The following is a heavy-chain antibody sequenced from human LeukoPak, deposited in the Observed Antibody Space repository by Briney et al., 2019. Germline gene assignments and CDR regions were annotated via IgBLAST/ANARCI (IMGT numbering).Heavy chain of an antibody. Sequence: ASVKVSCKASGGIFSSYAISWVRQAPGQGLEWMGGIIPIFGTANYAQKFQGRVTITADESTSTAYMELSSLRSEDTAVYYCATGPPRLRFDYWGQGTLVTVSS. J-gene: IGHJ4*02. CDR1: GGIFSSYA. CDR3: ATGPPRLRFDY. V-gene: IGHV1-69*13. D-gene: IGHD5-18*01. CDR2: IIPIFGTA.